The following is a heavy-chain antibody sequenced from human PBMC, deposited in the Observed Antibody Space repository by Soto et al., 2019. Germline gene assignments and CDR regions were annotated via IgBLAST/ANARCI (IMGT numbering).Heavy chain of an antibody. V-gene: IGHV4-31*03. J-gene: IGHJ6*03. CDR1: VGSISSGGYY. Sequence: QVQLQESGPGLVKPSQTLSLTCTVSVGSISSGGYYWSWIRQHPGNGLEWIGYIYYSGSTYYNPSLKSRVTRSVDTSKNQFSLKLSSVTAAHTAVYYCARDLHIEFPYYYYYMDVWGKGTTVTVSS. D-gene: IGHD2-21*01. CDR2: IYYSGST. CDR3: ARDLHIEFPYYYYYMDV.